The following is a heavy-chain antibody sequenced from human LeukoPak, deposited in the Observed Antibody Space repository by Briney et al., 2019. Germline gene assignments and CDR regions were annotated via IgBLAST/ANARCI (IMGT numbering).Heavy chain of an antibody. J-gene: IGHJ5*02. CDR2: IYYSGST. V-gene: IGHV4-59*08. CDR1: GGSLSSYY. Sequence: SETLSLTCTVPGGSLSSYYWSWIRQPPGKGLEWIGHIYYSGSTNYNPSLKSRVTISVDTSKNQFSLKLSSVTAADTAVYYCARPVSAVAGTAGDNWFDPWGQGTLVTVSS. D-gene: IGHD6-19*01. CDR3: ARPVSAVAGTAGDNWFDP.